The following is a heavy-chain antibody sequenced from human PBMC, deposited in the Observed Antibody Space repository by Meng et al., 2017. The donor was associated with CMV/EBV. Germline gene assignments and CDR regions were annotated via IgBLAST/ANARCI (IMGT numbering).Heavy chain of an antibody. CDR1: GFTVSSNY. D-gene: IGHD3-3*01. V-gene: IGHV3-66*02. J-gene: IGHJ3*02. CDR2: IYSGGST. CDR3: PSRSVRITIFGVAHDAFDI. Sequence: GGSLRLSCAASGFTVSSNYMSWVRQAPGKGLEWVSVIYSGGSTHYADSVKGRFTISRDNSKNTLYLQMNSLRAEDTAVYYCPSRSVRITIFGVAHDAFDIWGQGTMVTVSS.